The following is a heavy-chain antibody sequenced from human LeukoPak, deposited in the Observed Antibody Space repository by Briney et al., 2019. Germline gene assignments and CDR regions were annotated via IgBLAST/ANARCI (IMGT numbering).Heavy chain of an antibody. V-gene: IGHV3-21*01. Sequence: GGSLRLSCAASGFTFSSYSMNWVRQAPGKGLEWVSSISSSSSYIYYADSVKGRFTISRDNAKNSLYLQMNGLRAEDTAVYYCARARSSGHFDYWGQGTLVTVSS. CDR1: GFTFSSYS. CDR3: ARARSSGHFDY. CDR2: ISSSSSYI. J-gene: IGHJ4*02. D-gene: IGHD6-13*01.